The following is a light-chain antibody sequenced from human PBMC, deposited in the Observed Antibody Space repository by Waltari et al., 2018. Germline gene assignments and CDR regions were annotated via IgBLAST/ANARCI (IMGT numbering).Light chain of an antibody. J-gene: IGKJ1*01. CDR3: QQRSNWWT. Sequence: EIVFTQPPDTLSLSPGERATLSCRASQSISTYFAWYKQRPGQAPSLLIYDASTRATCIPARFSGSGSGTDFTLTISSLEPEDCAVYYCQQRSNWWTFGQGTKVEIK. V-gene: IGKV3-11*01. CDR1: QSISTY. CDR2: DAS.